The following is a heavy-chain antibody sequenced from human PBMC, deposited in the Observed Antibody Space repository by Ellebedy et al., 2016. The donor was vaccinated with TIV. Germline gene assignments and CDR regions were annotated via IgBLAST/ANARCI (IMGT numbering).Heavy chain of an antibody. CDR2: MYYSGTP. CDR3: ARDPSGDYGV. CDR1: NASISDYY. V-gene: IGHV4-59*01. J-gene: IGHJ4*01. Sequence: SETLSLXCTVSNASISDYYWSWIRQVPEKGMEWIGYMYYSGTPKYNPSLKSRVTMSADTSKNQFSLKVHSVTAADSAVYYCARDPSGDYGVWGHGILVTVSS. D-gene: IGHD2-21*02.